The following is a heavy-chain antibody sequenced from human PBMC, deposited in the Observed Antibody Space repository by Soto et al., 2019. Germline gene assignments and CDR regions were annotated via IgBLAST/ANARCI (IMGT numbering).Heavy chain of an antibody. D-gene: IGHD3-10*01. CDR1: GFMFSGFG. CDR3: ANPSGYYFGLGSHDEASDM. CDR2: ISKDGSKK. Sequence: QVQLVESGGGVVQPGRSLRLSCAASGFMFSGFGMHWVRQVPGKGLQWVAGISKDGSKKYYADSVKGRFTISRDNSKKTLYLQMNSLRAEDTAVYYCANPSGYYFGLGSHDEASDMWGQGTGVTVFS. J-gene: IGHJ3*02. V-gene: IGHV3-30*18.